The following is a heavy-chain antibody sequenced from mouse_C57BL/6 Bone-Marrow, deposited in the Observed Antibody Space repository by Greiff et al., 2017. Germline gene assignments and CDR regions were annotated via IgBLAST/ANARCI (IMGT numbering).Heavy chain of an antibody. J-gene: IGHJ1*03. V-gene: IGHV1-64*01. CDR3: ARRTTVVARYFDV. D-gene: IGHD1-1*01. Sequence: VQLQQPGAELLKPGASVKLSCKASGYTFTSYWMHWVKQRPGQGLEWIGMIHPNSGSTNYNEKFKSKATLTVDKSSSTAYMQLSSLTSEDSAVYYCARRTTVVARYFDVWGTGTTVTVSS. CDR2: IHPNSGST. CDR1: GYTFTSYW.